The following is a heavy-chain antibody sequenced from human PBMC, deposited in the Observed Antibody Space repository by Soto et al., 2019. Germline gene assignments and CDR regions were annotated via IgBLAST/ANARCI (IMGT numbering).Heavy chain of an antibody. V-gene: IGHV1-69*13. Sequence: SVKVSCKASGGTFSSYAISWVRQAPGQGLEWMGGIIPIFGTANYAQKFQGRVTITADESTSTAYMELSSLRSQDTAVYYCARPTREYYDSSGQSAWFDPWGQGTLVTVSS. CDR2: IIPIFGTA. J-gene: IGHJ5*02. CDR3: ARPTREYYDSSGQSAWFDP. D-gene: IGHD3-22*01. CDR1: GGTFSSYA.